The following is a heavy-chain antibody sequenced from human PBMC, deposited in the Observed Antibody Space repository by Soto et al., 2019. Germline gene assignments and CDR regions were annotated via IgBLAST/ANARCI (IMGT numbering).Heavy chain of an antibody. CDR1: GGTFSSYA. Sequence: SVKVSFKASGGTFSSYAISWLRQAPGQGLEWMGGIIPIFGTANYAQKFQGRVTITADESTSTAYMELSSLRSEDTAVYYCARVVSTGTDTGAFDYWGQGTLVTVSS. CDR2: IIPIFGTA. CDR3: ARVVSTGTDTGAFDY. V-gene: IGHV1-69*13. J-gene: IGHJ4*02. D-gene: IGHD1-7*01.